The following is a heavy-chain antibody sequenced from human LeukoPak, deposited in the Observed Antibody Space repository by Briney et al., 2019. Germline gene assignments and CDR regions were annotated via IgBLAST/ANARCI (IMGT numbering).Heavy chain of an antibody. V-gene: IGHV3-23*01. Sequence: GGSLRLSCEAAGFSFRDYPMGWVRRASGKRLEWVSGISAGADVIFYADPVKGRFTISRDNSKNTLYLQMNSLRAEDTAVYYCAKDPWWGQLPDYWGQGTLVTVSS. CDR3: AKDPWWGQLPDY. J-gene: IGHJ4*02. CDR1: GFSFRDYP. D-gene: IGHD2-8*02. CDR2: ISAGADVI.